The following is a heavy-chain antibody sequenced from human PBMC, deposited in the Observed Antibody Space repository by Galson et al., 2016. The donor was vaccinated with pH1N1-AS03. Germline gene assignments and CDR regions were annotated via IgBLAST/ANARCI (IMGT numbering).Heavy chain of an antibody. Sequence: SETLSLTCSVSGVSINSHLWTWVRQTPGKELEWIGNLDHTENTEYSPSLKTRVSISVDTSKNQLSLRLKSVTAADTAVYYCARQGQWLVEHYYYGMDVWGHGTTVTVSS. CDR3: ARQGQWLVEHYYYGMDV. J-gene: IGHJ6*02. CDR1: GVSINSHL. CDR2: LDHTENT. D-gene: IGHD6-19*01. V-gene: IGHV4-59*08.